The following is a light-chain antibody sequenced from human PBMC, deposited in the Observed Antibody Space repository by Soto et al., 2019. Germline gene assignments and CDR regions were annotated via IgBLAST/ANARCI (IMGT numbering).Light chain of an antibody. CDR2: AAS. J-gene: IGKJ1*01. Sequence: DIQMTQSPSSLSASVGDRVTITCRASQSISSYLNWYQQKPGKAPKLLIYAASSLQSGVPSRFSGSGSGTDFTLTISSLQPEDFATYYCQQGYSTPTFGQGTKVDIK. CDR3: QQGYSTPT. CDR1: QSISSY. V-gene: IGKV1-39*01.